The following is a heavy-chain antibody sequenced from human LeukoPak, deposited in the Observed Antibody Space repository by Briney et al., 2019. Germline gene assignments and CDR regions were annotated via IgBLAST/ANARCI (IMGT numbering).Heavy chain of an antibody. CDR1: GGSFSGYY. CDR3: ARSPFYDFWSGYRTRFDF. J-gene: IGHJ4*02. Sequence: KPSETLSLTCAVYGGSFSGYYWSWIRQPPGKGLEWIGEINHSGSTNYNPSLKSRVTISVDTSKNQFSLKLSSVTAADTAVYYCARSPFYDFWSGYRTRFDFWGQGTLVTVSS. V-gene: IGHV4-34*01. D-gene: IGHD3-3*01. CDR2: INHSGST.